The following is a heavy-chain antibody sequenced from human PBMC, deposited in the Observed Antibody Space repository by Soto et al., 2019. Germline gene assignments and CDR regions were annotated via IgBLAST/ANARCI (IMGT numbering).Heavy chain of an antibody. CDR2: ISGSGVGT. D-gene: IGHD2-15*01. Sequence: GGSLRLSCAASGFTFSSFVMSWVRQAPGKGLEWVSGISGSGVGTHYADSVKGRFTISRDNSKNTLYLQMNSLRAEDTAVYYCAKSCSGDSCYVDYWGQGTLVTVSS. V-gene: IGHV3-23*01. CDR1: GFTFSSFV. CDR3: AKSCSGDSCYVDY. J-gene: IGHJ4*02.